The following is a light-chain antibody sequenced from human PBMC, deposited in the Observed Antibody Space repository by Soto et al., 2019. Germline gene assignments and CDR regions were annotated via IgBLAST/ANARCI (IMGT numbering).Light chain of an antibody. CDR1: PSLLSRDGKTF. CDR3: MKGTHWPLT. CDR2: EVS. V-gene: IGKV2-30*01. Sequence: EVVMTQSPLSLPVTLGQPASIFCRSSPSLLSRDGKTFLTWFHQRPGQAPRRLIYEVSNRDSGVPDRFSGSGSGTDFTLKISRVEAEDVGVYYCMKGTHWPLTFDGGTNVEIK. J-gene: IGKJ4*01.